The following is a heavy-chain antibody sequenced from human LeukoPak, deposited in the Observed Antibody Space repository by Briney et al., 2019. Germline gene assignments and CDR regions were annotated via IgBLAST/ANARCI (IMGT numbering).Heavy chain of an antibody. D-gene: IGHD3-16*01. J-gene: IGHJ4*02. CDR2: INPNSGDT. V-gene: IGHV1-2*02. CDR1: GYXFTGYY. Sequence: ASVKVSCKASGYXFTGYYIHWVRQAPGQGLEWMGWINPNSGDTKYSQKFQGRVTMTRDTSINTAYMELSRLRSDDTAVYYCATQRGSYLWGTDFDYWGQGTLVTVSS. CDR3: ATQRGSYLWGTDFDY.